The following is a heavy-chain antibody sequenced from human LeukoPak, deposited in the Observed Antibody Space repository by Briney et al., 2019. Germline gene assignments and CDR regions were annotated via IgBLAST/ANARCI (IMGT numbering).Heavy chain of an antibody. V-gene: IGHV4-38-2*02. CDR3: AKVDLNYGDSY. Sequence: PSETLSLTCTVSGDSISSGYYWSWIRQPPGEGLEWIGSIYHSGTTYYSPSLKSRVTISVDTSKNQFSLRLSSVTAADTAVYYCAKVDLNYGDSYWGQGTLVTVSS. CDR1: GDSISSGYY. CDR2: IYHSGTT. D-gene: IGHD4-17*01. J-gene: IGHJ4*02.